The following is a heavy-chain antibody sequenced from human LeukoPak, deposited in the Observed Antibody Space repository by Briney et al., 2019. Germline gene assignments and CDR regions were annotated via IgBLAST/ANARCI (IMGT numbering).Heavy chain of an antibody. V-gene: IGHV4-34*01. Sequence: SETLSLTCAVYGGSFSGYYWSWFRQPPGKGLEWIGEINHSGSTNYNPSLKSRVTISVDTSKNQFSLKLSSVTAADTAVYYCARGQRWLRSVNMDVWGKGTTVTVSS. J-gene: IGHJ6*03. CDR1: GGSFSGYY. CDR2: INHSGST. D-gene: IGHD5-12*01. CDR3: ARGQRWLRSVNMDV.